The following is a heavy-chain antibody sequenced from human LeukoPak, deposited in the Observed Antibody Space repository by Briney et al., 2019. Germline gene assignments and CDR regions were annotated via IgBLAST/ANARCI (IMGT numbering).Heavy chain of an antibody. Sequence: GGSLRLSCAASGFTFSDYEMNWVRQAPGKGLEWVSFISSRGSIKYYADSVKGRFTISRDNAKNSLYLQMNSLRAEDTAVYYCASVNYYDSSGYLPMEYYFDYWGQGTQVTVSS. CDR1: GFTFSDYE. J-gene: IGHJ4*02. CDR3: ASVNYYDSSGYLPMEYYFDY. CDR2: ISSRGSIK. V-gene: IGHV3-48*03. D-gene: IGHD3-22*01.